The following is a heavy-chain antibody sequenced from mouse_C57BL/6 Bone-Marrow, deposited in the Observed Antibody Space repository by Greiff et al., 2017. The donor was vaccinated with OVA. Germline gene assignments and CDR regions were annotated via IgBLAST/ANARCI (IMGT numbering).Heavy chain of an antibody. CDR3: AFAKGAWFAY. J-gene: IGHJ3*01. CDR1: GYTFPSYD. D-gene: IGHD6-1*01. CDR2: IYPRDGST. V-gene: IGHV1-85*01. Sequence: VQVVESGPELVKPGASVKLSCKASGYTFPSYDINWVKQRPGQGLEWIGWIYPRDGSTTYNEKFKGKATWTVDTSSSTAYMELHSLPSDDSAVYFCAFAKGAWFAYWGQGTLVTVSA.